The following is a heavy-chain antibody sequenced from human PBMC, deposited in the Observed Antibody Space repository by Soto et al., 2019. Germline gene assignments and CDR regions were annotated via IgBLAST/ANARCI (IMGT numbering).Heavy chain of an antibody. CDR1: GGSISSSSYY. CDR2: IYYSGST. V-gene: IGHV4-39*01. D-gene: IGHD4-17*01. Sequence: SETLSLTCTVSGGSISSSSYYWGWIRQPPGKGLEWIGSIYYSGSTYYNPSLKSLVTISVDTSKNQFSLKLSSVTAADTAVYYCASPTLVTTVTTGGGYFDYWGQGTLVTGSS. CDR3: ASPTLVTTVTTGGGYFDY. J-gene: IGHJ4*02.